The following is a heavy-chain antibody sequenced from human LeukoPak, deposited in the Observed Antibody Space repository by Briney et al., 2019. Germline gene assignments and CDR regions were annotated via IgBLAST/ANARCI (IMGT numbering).Heavy chain of an antibody. V-gene: IGHV3-43*02. CDR2: ISGDGGST. CDR1: GFTFDDYA. Sequence: GGSLRLSCAASGFTFDDYAMHWVRQAPGKGLEWVSLISGDGGSTYYADSVKGRSTISRDNSKNSLYLQMNSLRTEDTALYYCAKPRDYDSSGYYQPFDYWGQGTLVTVSS. J-gene: IGHJ4*02. CDR3: AKPRDYDSSGYYQPFDY. D-gene: IGHD3-22*01.